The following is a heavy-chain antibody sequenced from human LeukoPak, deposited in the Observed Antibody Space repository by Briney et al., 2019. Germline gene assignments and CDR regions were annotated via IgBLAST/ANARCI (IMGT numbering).Heavy chain of an antibody. D-gene: IGHD6-13*01. CDR3: AREIRERTVYSSSLKVPAFDY. Sequence: GGSLRLSCAASGFTFSSYAMHWVRQAPGKGLEWVAVVSYDGSNKYYADSVKGRFTISRDNSKNTLYLQMNSLRAEDTAVYYCAREIRERTVYSSSLKVPAFDYWGQGTLVTVSS. V-gene: IGHV3-30-3*01. CDR2: VSYDGSNK. CDR1: GFTFSSYA. J-gene: IGHJ4*02.